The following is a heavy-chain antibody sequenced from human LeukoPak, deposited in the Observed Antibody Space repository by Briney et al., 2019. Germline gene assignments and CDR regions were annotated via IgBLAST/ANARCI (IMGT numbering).Heavy chain of an antibody. D-gene: IGHD3-22*01. V-gene: IGHV4-4*07. J-gene: IGHJ1*01. CDR2: IYTSGSA. Sequence: SETLSLTCTVSGGSISSYYWSWIRQPAGKGLEWIGRIYTSGSANYNPSLKSRVTMSVDTSKNQFSLKLSSVTAVDTAVYYCARDGHYDSSGYYGAEYFQHWGQGTLVTVSS. CDR1: GGSISSYY. CDR3: ARDGHYDSSGYYGAEYFQH.